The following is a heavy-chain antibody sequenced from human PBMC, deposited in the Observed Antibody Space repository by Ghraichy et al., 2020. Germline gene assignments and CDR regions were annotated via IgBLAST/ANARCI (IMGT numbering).Heavy chain of an antibody. J-gene: IGHJ5*02. CDR3: AAYYGGNANNWFDP. D-gene: IGHD4-23*01. CDR2: IVVGSGNT. CDR1: GFTFTSSA. V-gene: IGHV1-58*01. Sequence: SVKVSCKASGFTFTSSAVQWVRQARGQRLEWIGWIVVGSGNTNYAQKFQERVTITRDMSTSTAYMELSSLRSEDTAVYYCAAYYGGNANNWFDPWGQGTLVTVSS.